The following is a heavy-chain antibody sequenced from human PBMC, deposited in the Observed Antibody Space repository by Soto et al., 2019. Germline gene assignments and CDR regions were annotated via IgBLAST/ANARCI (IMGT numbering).Heavy chain of an antibody. CDR3: ARGATYYYDSSGYGPPRDY. CDR1: GFTFSSYG. Sequence: PGGSLRLSCAASGFTFSSYGMNWVRQAPGKGLEWVSSISSSSSYIYYADSVKGRFTISRDNAKNSLYLQMNSLRAEDTAVYYCARGATYYYDSSGYGPPRDYWGQGTLVTVSS. J-gene: IGHJ4*02. CDR2: ISSSSSYI. D-gene: IGHD3-22*01. V-gene: IGHV3-21*01.